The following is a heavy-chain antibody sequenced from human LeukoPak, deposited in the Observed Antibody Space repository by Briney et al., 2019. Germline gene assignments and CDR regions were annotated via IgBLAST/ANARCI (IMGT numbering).Heavy chain of an antibody. J-gene: IGHJ4*02. CDR2: SSSSGSTI. V-gene: IGHV3-11*04. CDR3: ARVNYVVAADY. CDR1: GFTLSDYY. Sequence: KTGGSLRLSCAASGFTLSDYYMIWIRQAPGKGLEWVSYSSSSGSTIYYADSVKGRFTISRDNAKNSLYLQMNSLRADDTAVYYCARVNYVVAADYWGQGTLVTVSS. D-gene: IGHD2-15*01.